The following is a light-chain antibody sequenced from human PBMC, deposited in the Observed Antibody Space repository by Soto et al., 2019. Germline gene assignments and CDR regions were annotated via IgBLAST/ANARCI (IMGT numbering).Light chain of an antibody. V-gene: IGLV2-14*02. J-gene: IGLJ1*01. CDR1: SSDVGSYNL. Sequence: QSALTQPASVSGSPGQSITISCTGTSSDVGSYNLVSWYQQHPGKAPKLMIYEGSKRPSGVSNRFSGSKSGNTASLTIAGLQAEDEADYYYCSDASMSTCVFGTGTKLTVL. CDR2: EGS. CDR3: CSDASMSTCV.